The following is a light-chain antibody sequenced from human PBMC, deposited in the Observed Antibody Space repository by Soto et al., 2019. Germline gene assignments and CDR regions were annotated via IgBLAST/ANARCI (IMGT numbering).Light chain of an antibody. Sequence: EIVLTQSPATLSLSPGERATLSCRASQSVGPNLVWYQQKFGQAPRLLIYGVSTRATGVPARFSGSGSGTEFTLTISSLQPGDFATYYCQQSETYPLTFGQGTRLEIK. CDR1: QSVGPN. CDR2: GVS. CDR3: QQSETYPLT. V-gene: IGKV3-15*01. J-gene: IGKJ5*01.